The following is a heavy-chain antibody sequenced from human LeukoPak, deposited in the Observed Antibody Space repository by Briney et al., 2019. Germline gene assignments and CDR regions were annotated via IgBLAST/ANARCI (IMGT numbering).Heavy chain of an antibody. V-gene: IGHV4-38-2*01. D-gene: IGHD1-1*01. Sequence: SETLSLTCAVSGYSISSGYYWGWIRQPPGKGLEWIGSIYHSGSTYYNPSLKSRVTISVDTSKNQFSLKLSSVTAADTAVYYCARGWKYYYYMDVWGKGTTVTVSS. CDR1: GYSISSGYY. CDR2: IYHSGST. J-gene: IGHJ6*03. CDR3: ARGWKYYYYMDV.